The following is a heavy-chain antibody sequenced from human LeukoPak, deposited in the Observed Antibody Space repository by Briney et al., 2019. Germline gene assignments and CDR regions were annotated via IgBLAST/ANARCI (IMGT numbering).Heavy chain of an antibody. V-gene: IGHV4-59*01. Sequence: SETLSLTCTVSGGSISSYYWSWIRQPPGKGLEWIGYIYYSGSTNYNPSLKSRVTISVDTSKNQFSLKLSSATAADTAVYYCARTTEGGYTYDYFYYYYMDVWGKGTTVTISS. D-gene: IGHD5-18*01. CDR2: IYYSGST. CDR1: GGSISSYY. CDR3: ARTTEGGYTYDYFYYYYMDV. J-gene: IGHJ6*03.